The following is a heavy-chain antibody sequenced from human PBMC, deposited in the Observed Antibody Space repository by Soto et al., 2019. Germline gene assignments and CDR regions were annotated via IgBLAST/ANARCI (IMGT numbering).Heavy chain of an antibody. Sequence: EVQLVESGGGLVKPGGSLRLSCAASGFNFSGYSMNWVRQAPGKGLEWVSSISRSSSNIYYVDSVKGRFTISRDNAKNSLYLQMNSLRAEDTAVYYCARDLKVAAAGTGYYYYGMDVWGQGTTVTVSS. CDR2: ISRSSSNI. CDR1: GFNFSGYS. V-gene: IGHV3-21*01. J-gene: IGHJ6*02. D-gene: IGHD6-13*01. CDR3: ARDLKVAAAGTGYYYYGMDV.